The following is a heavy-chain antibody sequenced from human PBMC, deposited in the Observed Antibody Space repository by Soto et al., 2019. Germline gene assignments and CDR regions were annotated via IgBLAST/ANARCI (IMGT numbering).Heavy chain of an antibody. CDR2: IKPDNGNT. D-gene: IGHD5-12*01. CDR1: GYPFSKYG. J-gene: IGHJ5*02. V-gene: IGHV1-18*04. CDR3: ATSYDSGFDP. Sequence: QLQLVQSGGEVKKPGASVRVSCEAYGYPFSKYGISXXRQAPGQGLEWMGWIKPDNGNTDYAQKFQGRVTMTTDTSSNTAYMELRSLRSDDTAVYYCATSYDSGFDPWGQGTLVSVSS.